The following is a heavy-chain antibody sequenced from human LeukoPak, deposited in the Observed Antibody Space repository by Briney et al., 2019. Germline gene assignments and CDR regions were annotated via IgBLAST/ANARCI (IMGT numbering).Heavy chain of an antibody. J-gene: IGHJ5*02. Sequence: PSETLSLTCTVSGGSISSYCWSWIRQPPGKGLEWIGYIYYSGSTNYNPSLKSRVTISVDTSKNQFSLKLSSVTAADTAVYYCARVPGPNWFDPWGQGTLVIVSS. CDR2: IYYSGST. CDR3: ARVPGPNWFDP. CDR1: GGSISSYC. V-gene: IGHV4-59*01.